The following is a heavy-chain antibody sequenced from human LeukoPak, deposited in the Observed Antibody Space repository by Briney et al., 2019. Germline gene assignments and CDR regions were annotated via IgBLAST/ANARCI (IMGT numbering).Heavy chain of an antibody. CDR1: GGSISSYY. D-gene: IGHD3-10*01. CDR3: ARVRGITMVRGVIIFADAFDI. CDR2: IYTSGST. J-gene: IGHJ3*02. Sequence: PSETLSLTCTVSGGSISSYYWSWIRQPAGKGLEWIGRIYTSGSTNYNPSLKSRVTMSVDTSKNQFSLKLSSVIAADTAVYYCARVRGITMVRGVIIFADAFDIWGQGTMVTVSS. V-gene: IGHV4-4*07.